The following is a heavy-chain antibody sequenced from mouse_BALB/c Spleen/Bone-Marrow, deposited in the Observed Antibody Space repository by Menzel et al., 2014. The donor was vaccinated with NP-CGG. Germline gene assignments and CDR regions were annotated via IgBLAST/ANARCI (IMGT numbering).Heavy chain of an antibody. V-gene: IGHV1S81*02. CDR1: GYTFTSYY. J-gene: IGHJ4*01. CDR3: SRGRRDALDY. Sequence: QVQLQQSGAELVKPGASVKLSCKASGYTFTSYYMYWVKQRPGQGLEWFGEINPSNGGTNFKEKFKNKATLTVDKSSSTAYMQLSSLTSEDSAVYYCSRGRRDALDYWGQGTSVTVSS. CDR2: INPSNGGT.